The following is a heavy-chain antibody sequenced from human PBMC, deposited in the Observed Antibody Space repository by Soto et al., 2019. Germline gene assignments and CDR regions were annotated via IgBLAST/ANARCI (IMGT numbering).Heavy chain of an antibody. CDR1: GYTFTSYY. D-gene: IGHD3-22*01. V-gene: IGHV1-46*01. Sequence: GASVKVSCKASGYTFTSYYMHWVRQAPGQGLEWMGIINPSGGSTSYAQKFQGRVTMTRDTSTSTVYMELSSLRSEDTAVYYCTKAPLGIIVAPDFWGQGTLVTVSS. CDR3: TKAPLGIIVAPDF. J-gene: IGHJ4*02. CDR2: INPSGGST.